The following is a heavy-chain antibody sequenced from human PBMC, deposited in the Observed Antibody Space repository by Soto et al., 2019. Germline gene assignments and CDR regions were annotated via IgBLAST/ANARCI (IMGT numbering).Heavy chain of an antibody. V-gene: IGHV1-18*01. CDR3: ARDLPLGYCTNGVCYTAWFDP. CDR1: GYTFTSYG. CDR2: ISAYNGNT. J-gene: IGHJ5*02. Sequence: QVQLVQSGAEVKKPGASVKVSCKASGYTFTSYGISWVRQAPGQGLEWMGWISAYNGNTNYAQKLQGRVTLTTDTATSTAYMELRSLRSDDTAVYYCARDLPLGYCTNGVCYTAWFDPWVQGTLVTVSS. D-gene: IGHD2-8*01.